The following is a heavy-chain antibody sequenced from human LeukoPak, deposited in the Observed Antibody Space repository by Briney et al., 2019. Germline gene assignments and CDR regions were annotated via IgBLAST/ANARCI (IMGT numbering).Heavy chain of an antibody. Sequence: SETLSLTCTVSGGSISGYYWSWIRQPPGKGLEWIGYIYYSGSTNYNPSLKSRVTISVDTSKNQFCLKLSSVTASDTAVYYCASHRDAFDIWGQGTMVTVSS. V-gene: IGHV4-59*01. CDR1: GGSISGYY. J-gene: IGHJ3*02. CDR2: IYYSGST. CDR3: ASHRDAFDI.